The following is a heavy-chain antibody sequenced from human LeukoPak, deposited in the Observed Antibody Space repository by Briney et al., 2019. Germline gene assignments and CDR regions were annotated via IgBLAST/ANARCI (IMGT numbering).Heavy chain of an antibody. CDR3: ARGSSGWYIDY. D-gene: IGHD6-19*01. Sequence: GGSLRLSCAASEFTFSNYAMNWVRQAPGKGLEWVSGISGSGGSTYYADSVEGRVTISRDNAKSTLYLQMNSLRDEDTAVYYCARGSSGWYIDYWGQGTLVTVSS. J-gene: IGHJ4*02. CDR1: EFTFSNYA. CDR2: ISGSGGST. V-gene: IGHV3-23*01.